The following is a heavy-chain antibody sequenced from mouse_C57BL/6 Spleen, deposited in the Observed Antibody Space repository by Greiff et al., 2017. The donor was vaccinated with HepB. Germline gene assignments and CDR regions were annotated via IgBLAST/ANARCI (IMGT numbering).Heavy chain of an antibody. CDR1: GYAFSSSW. V-gene: IGHV1-82*01. CDR3: ARAVVAPYYFDY. D-gene: IGHD1-1*01. J-gene: IGHJ2*01. Sequence: VKLQESGPELVKPGASVKISCKASGYAFSSSWMNWVKQRPGKGLEWIGRIYPGDGDTNYNGKFKGKATLTADKSSSTAYMQLSSLTSEDSAVYFCARAVVAPYYFDYWGQGTTLTVSS. CDR2: IYPGDGDT.